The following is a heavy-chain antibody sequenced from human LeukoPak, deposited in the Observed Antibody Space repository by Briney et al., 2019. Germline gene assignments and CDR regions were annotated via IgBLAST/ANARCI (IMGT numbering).Heavy chain of an antibody. CDR3: ARMLLDIVVVPAAMISPYFDY. D-gene: IGHD2-2*03. V-gene: IGHV4-34*01. Sequence: SEALSLTCAVYGGSFSGYYWSWIRQPPGKGLEWIGEINHSGSTNYNPSLKSRVTISVDTSKNQFPLKLSSVTAADTAVYYCARMLLDIVVVPAAMISPYFDYWGQGTLVTVSS. CDR2: INHSGST. CDR1: GGSFSGYY. J-gene: IGHJ4*02.